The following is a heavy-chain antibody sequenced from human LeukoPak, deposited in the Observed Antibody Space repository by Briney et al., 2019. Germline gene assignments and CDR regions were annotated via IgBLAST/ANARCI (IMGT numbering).Heavy chain of an antibody. V-gene: IGHV3-30-3*01. CDR1: GCTFSSYA. Sequence: PGGSLRLSRAASGCTFSSYAMHCVREAPSKGLEWVAVISYDGSNKYYADSVKGRFTISRDNAKNSLYLQMNSLRAEDTAVYYCARDQAYSSTAIDPWGQGTLVTVSS. J-gene: IGHJ5*02. CDR2: ISYDGSNK. CDR3: ARDQAYSSTAIDP. D-gene: IGHD6-13*01.